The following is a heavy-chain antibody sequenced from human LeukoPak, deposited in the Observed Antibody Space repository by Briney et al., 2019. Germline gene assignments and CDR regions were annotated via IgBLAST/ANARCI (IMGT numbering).Heavy chain of an antibody. CDR3: ARATYYYGSRSYNDDY. Sequence: SSETLSLTCTVSGGSISSGSYYWSWIRQPAGKGLEWIGRIYTSGSTNYNLSLKSRVTISVDTSKNQFSLKLSSVTAADTAVYYCARATYYYGSRSYNDDYWGQGTLVTVSS. CDR1: GGSISSGSYY. CDR2: IYTSGST. D-gene: IGHD3-10*01. V-gene: IGHV4-61*02. J-gene: IGHJ4*02.